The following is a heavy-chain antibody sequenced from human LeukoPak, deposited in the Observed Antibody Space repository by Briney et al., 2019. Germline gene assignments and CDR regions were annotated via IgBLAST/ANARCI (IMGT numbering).Heavy chain of an antibody. J-gene: IGHJ3*02. CDR2: IRHDGSDI. V-gene: IGHV3-30*02. CDR3: AKDEGYCNGGSCYLGAFDI. CDR1: GFTFSSYA. D-gene: IGHD2-15*01. Sequence: GGSLRLSCAASGFTFSSYAMHWVRQAPGKGLEWVAFIRHDGSDIYYADSVKGRFTISRDNSKNTLYLQMNSLRLGDTAVYYCAKDEGYCNGGSCYLGAFDIWGQGTMVTVSS.